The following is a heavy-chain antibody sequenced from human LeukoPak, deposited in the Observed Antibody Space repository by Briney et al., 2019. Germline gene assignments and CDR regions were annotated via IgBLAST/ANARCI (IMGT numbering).Heavy chain of an antibody. D-gene: IGHD1-14*01. CDR2: ISYDGSNK. CDR1: GYTFSSYG. J-gene: IGHJ4*02. V-gene: IGHV3-30*18. CDR3: AKDRTGHFDY. Sequence: SCKASGYTFSSYGMHWVRQAPGKGLEWVAVISYDGSNKYYADSVKGRFTISRDNSKNTLYLQMNSLRAEDTAVYYCAKDRTGHFDYWGQGTLVTVSS.